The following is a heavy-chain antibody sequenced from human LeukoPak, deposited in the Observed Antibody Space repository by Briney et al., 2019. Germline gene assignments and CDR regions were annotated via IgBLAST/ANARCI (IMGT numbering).Heavy chain of an antibody. J-gene: IGHJ5*02. Sequence: SETLSLTCAVYGGSFSGYYWSWIRQPPGKGLEWIGEINHSGSTNYNPSLKSRVTISVDTSKNQFSLKLSSVTAADTAVYYCARALITMVRGVINWFDPWGPGNPVHRLL. V-gene: IGHV4-34*01. CDR2: INHSGST. D-gene: IGHD3-10*01. CDR1: GGSFSGYY. CDR3: ARALITMVRGVINWFDP.